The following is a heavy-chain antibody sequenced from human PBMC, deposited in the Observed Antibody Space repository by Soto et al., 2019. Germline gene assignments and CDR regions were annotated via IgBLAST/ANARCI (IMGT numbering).Heavy chain of an antibody. Sequence: SETLSLTCTVSGVSISSSSYYWGWIRQPPGKGLEWIGNIYYSGSTYYNPSLKSRVTISVDTSKNQFSLKLSSVTAADTAVYYCASPNYYYCYMDVWGKGTTVTVSS. V-gene: IGHV4-39*01. J-gene: IGHJ6*03. CDR3: ASPNYYYCYMDV. CDR1: GVSISSSSYY. CDR2: IYYSGST.